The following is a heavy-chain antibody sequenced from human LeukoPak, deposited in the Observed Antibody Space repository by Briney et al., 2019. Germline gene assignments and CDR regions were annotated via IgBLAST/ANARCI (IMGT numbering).Heavy chain of an antibody. V-gene: IGHV1-8*03. CDR2: MNPNSGNT. CDR3: ATYCSSTSCPYNWFDP. J-gene: IGHJ5*02. D-gene: IGHD2-2*01. Sequence: ASVKVSCXASGYTFTSYDINWVRQATGQGLEWMGWMNPNSGNTGYAQKFQGRVTITRNTSISTAYMELSSLRSEDTAVYYCATYCSSTSCPYNWFDPWGLGTLVTVSS. CDR1: GYTFTSYD.